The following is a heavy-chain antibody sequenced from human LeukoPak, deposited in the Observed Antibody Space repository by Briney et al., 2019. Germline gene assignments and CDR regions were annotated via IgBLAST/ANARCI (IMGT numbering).Heavy chain of an antibody. J-gene: IGHJ4*02. CDR2: IYPGDSDT. V-gene: IGHV5-51*01. Sequence: GESLKISCKASGYSFTSYWISWVRQMPGKGLEWMGIIYPGDSDTRYSPSFQGQVTISADKSISTAYLQWSSLKASDTAIYYCARRGYCSSTRCYECFDYWGQGTLVTVSS. D-gene: IGHD2-2*01. CDR1: GYSFTSYW. CDR3: ARRGYCSSTRCYECFDY.